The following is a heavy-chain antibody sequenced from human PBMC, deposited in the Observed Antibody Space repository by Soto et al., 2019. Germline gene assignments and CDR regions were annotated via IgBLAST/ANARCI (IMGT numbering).Heavy chain of an antibody. D-gene: IGHD2-2*01. Sequence: GGALRLSCAASGFNFSSDAKSWVRPAPGKGLEWDSAITASGDTTYYADSVKGRFTISRDNSKSTMYLQMNSLRAEDTAVYYCAKVRPLRDCTRTSCLGAFDIWGQGTMVTVSS. J-gene: IGHJ3*02. V-gene: IGHV3-23*01. CDR3: AKVRPLRDCTRTSCLGAFDI. CDR2: ITASGDTT. CDR1: GFNFSSDA.